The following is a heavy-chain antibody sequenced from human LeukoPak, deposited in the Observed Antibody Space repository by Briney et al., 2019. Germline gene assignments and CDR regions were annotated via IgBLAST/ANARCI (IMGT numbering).Heavy chain of an antibody. J-gene: IGHJ6*03. CDR3: ARARHGDYYYYYMDV. V-gene: IGHV4-39*07. CDR2: IYYSGST. CDR1: GGSISSSSYY. Sequence: SETLSLTCTVSGGSISSSSYYWGWIRQPPGKGLEWIGSIYYSGSTYYNPSLKSRVTISVDTSKNQFSLKLSSVTAADTAVYYCARARHGDYYYYYMDVWGKGTTVTVSS. D-gene: IGHD4-17*01.